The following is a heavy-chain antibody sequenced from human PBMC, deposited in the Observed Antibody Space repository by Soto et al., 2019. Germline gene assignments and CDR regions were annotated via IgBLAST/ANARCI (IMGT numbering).Heavy chain of an antibody. CDR1: GGSISSYY. CDR3: ARADCTNGVCYDFDY. Sequence: PSETLSLTCTVSGGSISSYYWSWIQQPAGKGLEWIGRIYTSGSTNYNPSLKSRVTMSVDTSKNQFSLKLSSVTAADTAVYYCARADCTNGVCYDFDYWGQGTLVTVSS. CDR2: IYTSGST. V-gene: IGHV4-4*07. D-gene: IGHD2-8*01. J-gene: IGHJ4*02.